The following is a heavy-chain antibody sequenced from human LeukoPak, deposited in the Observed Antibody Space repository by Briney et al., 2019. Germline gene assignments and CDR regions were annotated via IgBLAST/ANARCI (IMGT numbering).Heavy chain of an antibody. CDR2: ISSSSSYI. J-gene: IGHJ4*02. V-gene: IGHV3-21*01. Sequence: GGSLRLSCAASGFTFSSYSMIWVRQAPGKGLEWVSSISSSSSYIYYADSVKGRFTISRDNAKNSLYLQMNSLRAEDTAVYYCARESPGGYSYGGDYFDYWGQGTLVTVSS. CDR1: GFTFSSYS. CDR3: ARESPGGYSYGGDYFDY. D-gene: IGHD5-18*01.